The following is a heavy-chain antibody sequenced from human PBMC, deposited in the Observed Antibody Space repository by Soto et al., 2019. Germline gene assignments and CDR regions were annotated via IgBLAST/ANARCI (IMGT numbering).Heavy chain of an antibody. CDR1: GFIFSSHA. J-gene: IGHJ4*02. D-gene: IGHD1-26*01. V-gene: IGHV3-30-3*01. CDR2: TSSDGSKD. CDR3: ARDVYSSGTAGTPDY. Sequence: QEQLAESGGGVVQPGRSGRLSCVASGFIFSSHAMHWVRQAPGKGLDWVTITSSDGSKDYYADSVKGRFTISRDNSKNTLYLQMNSLRDEDTAVYYCARDVYSSGTAGTPDYWGQGTLVTVSS.